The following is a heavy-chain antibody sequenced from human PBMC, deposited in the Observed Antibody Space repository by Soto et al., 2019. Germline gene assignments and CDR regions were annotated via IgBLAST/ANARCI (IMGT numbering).Heavy chain of an antibody. Sequence: GGSLRLSCAASGFTFSSYGMHWVRQAPGKGLEWVAVISYDGSNKYYADSVKGRFTISRDNSKNTLYLQMNSLRAEDTAVYYCAKDGNPDVVVIAITPPYFDYWGQGTLVTVSS. CDR3: AKDGNPDVVVIAITPPYFDY. CDR2: ISYDGSNK. J-gene: IGHJ4*02. D-gene: IGHD2-21*01. CDR1: GFTFSSYG. V-gene: IGHV3-30*18.